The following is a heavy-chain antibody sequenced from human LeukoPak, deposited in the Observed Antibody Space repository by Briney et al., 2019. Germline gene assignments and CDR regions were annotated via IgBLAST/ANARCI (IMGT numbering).Heavy chain of an antibody. V-gene: IGHV3-21*01. D-gene: IGHD1-1*01. CDR2: ISSSSSYI. J-gene: IGHJ3*02. Sequence: GGSLRLSCAASGFTFSSYSMNWVRQAPGKGLEWVSSISSSSSYIYYADSVKGRFTISRDNAKNSLYLQMNSLRAEDTAVYYCARYGSWVLGAFDIWGQGTMVTVSS. CDR1: GFTFSSYS. CDR3: ARYGSWVLGAFDI.